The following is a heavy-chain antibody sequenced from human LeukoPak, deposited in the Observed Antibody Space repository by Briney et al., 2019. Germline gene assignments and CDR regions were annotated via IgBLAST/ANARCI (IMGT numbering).Heavy chain of an antibody. J-gene: IGHJ6*02. CDR2: INHSGST. CDR1: GGSFSGYY. Sequence: SETLSLTCAVYGGSFSGYYWSWIRQPPGKGLEWIGEINHSGSTNYNPSLKSRVTISVDTSKNQFSLKLSSVTAADTAVYYCARARGSGWYYYYGMDVWGQGTTVTVS. V-gene: IGHV4-34*01. D-gene: IGHD6-19*01. CDR3: ARARGSGWYYYYGMDV.